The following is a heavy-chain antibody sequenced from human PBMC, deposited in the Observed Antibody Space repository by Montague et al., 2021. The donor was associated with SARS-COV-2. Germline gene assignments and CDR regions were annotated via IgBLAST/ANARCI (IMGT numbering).Heavy chain of an antibody. V-gene: IGHV3-33*01. J-gene: IGHJ6*02. CDR3: ARVVGAYYGMDV. D-gene: IGHD1-26*01. CDR1: GFTFSSYG. CDR2: IWYDRSNK. Sequence: SLRLSCAASGFTFSSYGMHWVRQAPGKGLEWVAVIWYDRSNKYYADSVKGRFTISRDNSKNTLYLQMNSLRAEDTAVYYCARVVGAYYGMDVWGQGTTVTVSS.